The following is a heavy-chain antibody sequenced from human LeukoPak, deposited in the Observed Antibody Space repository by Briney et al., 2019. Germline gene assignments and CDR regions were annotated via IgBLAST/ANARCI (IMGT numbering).Heavy chain of an antibody. D-gene: IGHD3-10*01. CDR1: GFTFSSYA. CDR3: ARTQGRFYGSGSYEGFDY. Sequence: GGSLRLSCTASGFTFSSYAMHWVRQAPGKGLEWVAVIWYDGTNKYYADSVKGRFTISRDNSKNTLYLQMDSLTGEDTAVYYCARTQGRFYGSGSYEGFDYWGQGTLVTVSS. V-gene: IGHV3-33*01. J-gene: IGHJ4*02. CDR2: IWYDGTNK.